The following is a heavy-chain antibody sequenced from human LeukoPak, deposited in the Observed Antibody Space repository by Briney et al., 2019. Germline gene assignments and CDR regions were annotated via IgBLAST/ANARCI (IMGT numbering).Heavy chain of an antibody. D-gene: IGHD3-10*01. CDR1: GYSFTSYW. CDR3: ARSLSGSTQDYYYYYGMDV. Sequence: GASLKISCKGSGYSFTSYWIGWVRQMPGKGLEWMGIIYPGDSDTSYSPSFQSQVTISADKSISTAYLQWSSLKASDTAMYYCARSLSGSTQDYYYYYGMDVWGQGTTVTVSS. V-gene: IGHV5-51*01. J-gene: IGHJ6*02. CDR2: IYPGDSDT.